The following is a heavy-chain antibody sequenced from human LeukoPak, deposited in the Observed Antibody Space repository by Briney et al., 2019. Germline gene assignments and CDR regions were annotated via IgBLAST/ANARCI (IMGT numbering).Heavy chain of an antibody. J-gene: IGHJ3*02. V-gene: IGHV4-39*01. CDR2: IYYSGST. Sequence: PSETLSLTCTVSGGSISSSSSYWGWIRQPPGKGLEWIGSIYYSGSTYYNPSLKSRVTISVDTSKNQFSLKLSSVTAADTAVYYCARLGRDAFDIWGQGTMVTVSS. CDR1: GGSISSSSSY. CDR3: ARLGRDAFDI.